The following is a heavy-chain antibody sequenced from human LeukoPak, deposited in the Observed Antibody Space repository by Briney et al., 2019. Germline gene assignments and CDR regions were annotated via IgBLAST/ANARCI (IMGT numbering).Heavy chain of an antibody. CDR2: VYGGGST. CDR3: ARDSGTTGEVKFDP. CDR1: GGSISSYY. J-gene: IGHJ5*02. D-gene: IGHD3-10*01. V-gene: IGHV4-4*07. Sequence: SETLSLTCTVSGGSISSYYLSWIRPPAGKGLEWIGRVYGGGSTTYNPSLKSRVTMSVDTSKNQFSLKLSSVTAADTALYYCARDSGTTGEVKFDPWGQGTLVTVSS.